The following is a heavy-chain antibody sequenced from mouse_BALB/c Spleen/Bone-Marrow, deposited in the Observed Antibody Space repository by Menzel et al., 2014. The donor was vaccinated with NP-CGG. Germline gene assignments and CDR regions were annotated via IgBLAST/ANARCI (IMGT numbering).Heavy chain of an antibody. CDR3: ARDLYYDYDVGAMDY. J-gene: IGHJ4*01. CDR2: IWPGGSI. CDR1: GFSLISYG. D-gene: IGHD2-4*01. Sequence: VQLQQSGPGLEESSQSLSISCTVSGFSLISYGVHWIRQRPGKGLEWLGVIWPGGSINYNSALMSRLSISKDNSKSQVFLKMNSLQSDDTAMYYCARDLYYDYDVGAMDYWGQGTSVTVSS. V-gene: IGHV2-9*02.